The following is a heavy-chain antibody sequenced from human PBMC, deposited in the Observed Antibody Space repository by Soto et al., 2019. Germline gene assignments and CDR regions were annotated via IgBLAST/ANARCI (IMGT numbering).Heavy chain of an antibody. D-gene: IGHD2-21*02. Sequence: QVQLVQSGAEEKKPGASVKVSRKASGYTFTSYAMHWVRQAPGQRLEWMGWINAGNGNTKYSQKFQGRVTITRDTSASTAYMELSSLRSEDTAVYYCARSIVVVTAPDYWGQGTLVTVSS. V-gene: IGHV1-3*05. CDR2: INAGNGNT. CDR1: GYTFTSYA. CDR3: ARSIVVVTAPDY. J-gene: IGHJ4*02.